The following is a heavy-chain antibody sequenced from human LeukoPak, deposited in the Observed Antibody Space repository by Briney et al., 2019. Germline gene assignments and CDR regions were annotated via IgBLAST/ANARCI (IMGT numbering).Heavy chain of an antibody. CDR3: ARPYSGSYPNYFDY. CDR2: ISSSSSYT. Sequence: GGSLRLSCAASGFTFSDYYMSWIRQAPGKGLEGVSYISSSSSYTNYAASVKGRFTISRDNAKNSLYLQIHSQRAEDTAVYYCARPYSGSYPNYFDYWGQGTLVTVSS. D-gene: IGHD1-26*01. CDR1: GFTFSDYY. V-gene: IGHV3-11*03. J-gene: IGHJ4*02.